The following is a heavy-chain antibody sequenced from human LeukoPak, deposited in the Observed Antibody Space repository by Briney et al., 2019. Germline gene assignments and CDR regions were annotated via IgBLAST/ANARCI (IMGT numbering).Heavy chain of an antibody. J-gene: IGHJ4*02. CDR3: AKDMRAVAGPITLDY. CDR1: GFTFDDFA. CDR2: ISWSSGSI. V-gene: IGHV3-9*01. D-gene: IGHD6-19*01. Sequence: PGGSLRLPCAASGFTFDDFAMHWVRQAPGKGLEWVSGISWSSGSIGYADSVKGRFTISRDNAKNSLYLQMNSLTAEDTALYYCAKDMRAVAGPITLDYWGQGTLVTVSS.